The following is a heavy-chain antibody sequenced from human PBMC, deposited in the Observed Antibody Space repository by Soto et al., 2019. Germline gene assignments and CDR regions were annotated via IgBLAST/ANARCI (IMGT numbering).Heavy chain of an antibody. CDR2: IFSNDEN. D-gene: IGHD7-27*01. CDR1: GFSLSNARMG. Sequence: QVTLKESGPVLVKPTETLTLTCTVSGFSLSNARMGVSWIRQPPGKALEWLAHIFSNDENSYSTSLKSRLTISKDTSKSPVVLTMTNMDPVDTATYYCARIWGPYYYYGMDVWGQGTTVTVSS. V-gene: IGHV2-26*01. CDR3: ARIWGPYYYYGMDV. J-gene: IGHJ6*02.